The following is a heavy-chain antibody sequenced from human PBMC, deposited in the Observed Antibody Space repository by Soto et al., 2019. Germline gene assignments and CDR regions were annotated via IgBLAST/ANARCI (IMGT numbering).Heavy chain of an antibody. CDR1: GYTFSSNY. CDR2: INPSGGST. CDR3: ARNGGCSGGSCYSKSYYYYYGMDV. V-gene: IGHV1-46*01. Sequence: ASVKVSCKASGYTFSSNYMHWVRQAPGQGLEWMGIINPSGGSTSYAQKFQGRVTMTRDTSTSTVYMEVSSLRSEDTAVYYCARNGGCSGGSCYSKSYYYYYGMDVWG. J-gene: IGHJ6*02. D-gene: IGHD2-15*01.